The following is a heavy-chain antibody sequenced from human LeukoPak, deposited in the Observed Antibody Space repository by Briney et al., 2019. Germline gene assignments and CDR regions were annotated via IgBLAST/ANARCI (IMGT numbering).Heavy chain of an antibody. D-gene: IGHD3-10*01. CDR3: ARGRGRSPGYHYYYGKDV. Sequence: GGSLRLSCAASGFTFSSYEMNWVRQAPGKGLEWVSYISSSGSTIYYADSVKGRFTISRDNAKNSLYLQMNSLRAEDTAVYYCARGRGRSPGYHYYYGKDVWGQGTTVTVSS. CDR2: ISSSGSTI. J-gene: IGHJ6*02. CDR1: GFTFSSYE. V-gene: IGHV3-48*03.